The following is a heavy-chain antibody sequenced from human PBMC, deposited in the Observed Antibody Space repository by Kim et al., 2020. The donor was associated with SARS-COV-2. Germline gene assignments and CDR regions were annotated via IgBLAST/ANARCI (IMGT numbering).Heavy chain of an antibody. Sequence: YNDYAVSVKSRISITPDTSKNQFSLQLNSVTPEDTAVYYCARDGGIRAFDIWGQGTMVTVSS. D-gene: IGHD3-16*01. V-gene: IGHV6-1*01. J-gene: IGHJ3*02. CDR2: YN. CDR3: ARDGGIRAFDI.